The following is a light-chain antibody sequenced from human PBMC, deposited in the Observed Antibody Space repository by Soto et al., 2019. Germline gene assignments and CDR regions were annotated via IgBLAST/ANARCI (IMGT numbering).Light chain of an antibody. J-gene: IGKJ1*01. CDR3: QQSYSTPRT. Sequence: DIQMTQSPSSLSASVGDRVTITCRASQSIYNYLNWYQQKPGKAPQLLIFAASSLQSGVPSRFSGSESGTDFTLTISSLQPEDCATYYCQQSYSTPRTFGQGTKVEIK. V-gene: IGKV1-39*01. CDR1: QSIYNY. CDR2: AAS.